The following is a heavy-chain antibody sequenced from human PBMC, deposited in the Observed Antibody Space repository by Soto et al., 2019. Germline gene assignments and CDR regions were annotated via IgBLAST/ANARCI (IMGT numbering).Heavy chain of an antibody. Sequence: QGQLVESGGGVVQPGRSLRLSCAASGFTCSSYAMHWVRQDPGKGLEWVAVISYDGSNKYYADSVKGRFTISRDNSNHTQYLQMNSMRAEDTAVYYCARDQLTGSADVWGKGTTVTVSS. D-gene: IGHD3-10*01. CDR2: ISYDGSNK. CDR3: ARDQLTGSADV. CDR1: GFTCSSYA. J-gene: IGHJ6*04. V-gene: IGHV3-30-3*01.